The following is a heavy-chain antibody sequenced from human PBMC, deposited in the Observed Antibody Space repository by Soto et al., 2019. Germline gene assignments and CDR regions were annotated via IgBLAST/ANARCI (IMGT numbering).Heavy chain of an antibody. D-gene: IGHD6-13*01. CDR3: TPEQDFDY. CDR2: LSSGGGST. Sequence: GGSLRLSCAASGFSFSTYAMSWVRQAPGKGLEWVSALSSGGGSTYSADSVKGRFIISRDNSKNTLYLQMNSLKTEDTAVYYCTPEQDFDYWGQGTLVTVSS. CDR1: GFSFSTYA. V-gene: IGHV3-23*01. J-gene: IGHJ4*02.